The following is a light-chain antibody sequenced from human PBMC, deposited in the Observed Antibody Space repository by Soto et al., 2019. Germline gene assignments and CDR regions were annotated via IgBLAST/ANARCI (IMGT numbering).Light chain of an antibody. J-gene: IGLJ2*01. CDR3: SSYTSSRTLV. V-gene: IGLV2-14*01. CDR1: SSDIGAYKY. Sequence: QSVLTQPASVSGSPGQSITISCTGTSSDIGAYKYVSWYQQHPGRAPKLMIYEVIHRPSGVSSRFSGSKSGKTASLSISGLQADDEADYYCSSYTSSRTLVFGGGTTLTVL. CDR2: EVI.